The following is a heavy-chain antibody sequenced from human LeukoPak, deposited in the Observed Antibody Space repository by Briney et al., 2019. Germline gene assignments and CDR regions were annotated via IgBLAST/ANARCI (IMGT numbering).Heavy chain of an antibody. CDR1: GYTFTSYY. Sequence: GASVKVPCKASGYTFTSYYMHWVRQAPGQGLEWMGIINPSGGSTSYAQKFQGRVTMTRDMSTSTVYMELSSLRSEDTAVYYCARVGGYYDSSGYPMGFDYWSQGTLVTVSS. V-gene: IGHV1-46*01. CDR2: INPSGGST. D-gene: IGHD3-22*01. CDR3: ARVGGYYDSSGYPMGFDY. J-gene: IGHJ4*02.